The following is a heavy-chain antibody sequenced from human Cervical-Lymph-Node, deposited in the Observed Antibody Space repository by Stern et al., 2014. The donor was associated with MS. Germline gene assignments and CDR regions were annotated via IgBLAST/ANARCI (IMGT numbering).Heavy chain of an antibody. CDR2: INTNTGNS. Sequence: QVQLVQSGSELKKPGASVKVSCKTSGYTFTHYPINWVRQAPGQGLEWMGWINTNTGNSTYAQVFTGRFVFSLDTSVSTAYLQISSLKAEDTAVYFCARDFVDTPMVTRSDYFDFWGQGTLVTVSS. CDR1: GYTFTHYP. V-gene: IGHV7-4-1*02. J-gene: IGHJ4*02. CDR3: ARDFVDTPMVTRSDYFDF. D-gene: IGHD5-18*01.